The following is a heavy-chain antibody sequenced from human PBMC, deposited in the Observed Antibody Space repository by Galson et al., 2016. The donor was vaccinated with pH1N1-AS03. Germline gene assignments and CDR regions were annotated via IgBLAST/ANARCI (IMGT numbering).Heavy chain of an antibody. J-gene: IGHJ5*02. CDR2: VGGVDGSL. D-gene: IGHD3-3*01. CDR3: ARGSGSPHWFDP. Sequence: LSCAASGFTFSIYAMHWVRQAPGKGLEWVSGVGGVDGSLWYAESVKGRFTVSRDNSKGTLDLQMNSLRADDTAVYYCARGSGSPHWFDPWGQGTLVTVS. V-gene: IGHV3-23*01. CDR1: GFTFSIYA.